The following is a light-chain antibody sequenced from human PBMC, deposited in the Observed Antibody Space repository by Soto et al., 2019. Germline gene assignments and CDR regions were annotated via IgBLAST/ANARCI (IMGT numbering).Light chain of an antibody. CDR2: DAS. CDR1: QSIRTW. Sequence: IQMTQSPSTLSASVGDRVTITRPASQSIRTWLAWYQPKPGKAPKFLIYDASTVESGVPSRFSGSGSRTEFNLTISGLQPGDSATYACQQYNSYPPTFGQATKV. V-gene: IGKV1-5*01. CDR3: QQYNSYPPT. J-gene: IGKJ1*01.